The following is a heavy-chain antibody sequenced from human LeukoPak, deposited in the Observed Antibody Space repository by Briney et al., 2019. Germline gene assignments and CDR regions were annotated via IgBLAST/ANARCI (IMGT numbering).Heavy chain of an antibody. CDR2: IVPVFGTP. CDR1: GDTFSKYA. V-gene: IGHV1-69*05. J-gene: IGHJ4*02. Sequence: ASVKVSCKASGDTFSKYAITWVRQAPGQGLEWMGNIVPVFGTPIYAQKFQGRVTITTDESRTTAYMELSSLRSEDTALYYCASRYTTSRHFDWDVDYWGQGTLLTVSS. D-gene: IGHD3-9*01. CDR3: ASRYTTSRHFDWDVDY.